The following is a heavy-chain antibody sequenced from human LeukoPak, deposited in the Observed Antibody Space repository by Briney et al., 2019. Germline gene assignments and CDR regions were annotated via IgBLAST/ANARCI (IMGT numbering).Heavy chain of an antibody. V-gene: IGHV4-30-2*01. J-gene: IGHJ4*02. D-gene: IGHD7-27*01. Sequence: PSETLSLTCAVSGGSISSGGYSWSWIRQPPGKGLEWIGYIYHSGSTYYNPSLKSRVAISLDTSKNQFSLKLSSVTAADTAVYYCARAENWGRSDYWGQGTLVTVSS. CDR2: IYHSGST. CDR3: ARAENWGRSDY. CDR1: GGSISSGGYS.